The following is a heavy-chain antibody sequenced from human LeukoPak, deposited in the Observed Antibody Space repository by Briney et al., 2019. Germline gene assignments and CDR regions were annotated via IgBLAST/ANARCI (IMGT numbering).Heavy chain of an antibody. J-gene: IGHJ4*02. CDR1: GFTFSSYA. CDR2: TSYDGSNK. Sequence: GGALRLSCAASGFTFSSYAMHWVRQAPGKGLEWVAVTSYDGSNKYYADSVKGRFTISRDNSKNTLYLQMNSLRAEDTAVYYCARVSPSYNWNAESLDYWGQGTLVTVSS. V-gene: IGHV3-30*01. D-gene: IGHD1-20*01. CDR3: ARVSPSYNWNAESLDY.